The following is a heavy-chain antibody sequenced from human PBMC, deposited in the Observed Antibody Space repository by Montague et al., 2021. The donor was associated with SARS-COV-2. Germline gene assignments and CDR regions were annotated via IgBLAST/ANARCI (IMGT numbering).Heavy chain of an antibody. CDR1: GFTFDDYG. J-gene: IGHJ6*02. D-gene: IGHD3-9*01. V-gene: IGHV3-20*04. Sequence: SLRLSCAASGFTFDDYGMSWVRQAPGKGLEWVSGINWNGGSTGYADSVKGRFTISRDNAKNSLYLQMNSLRAEDTALYYCARDYDILTGYYNDHYYYYGVDXWAKGPRSPSP. CDR2: INWNGGST. CDR3: ARDYDILTGYYNDHYYYYGVDX.